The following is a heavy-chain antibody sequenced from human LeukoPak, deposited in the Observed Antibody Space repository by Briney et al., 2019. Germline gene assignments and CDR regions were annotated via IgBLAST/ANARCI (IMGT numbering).Heavy chain of an antibody. CDR3: ARDGVGYYDSSGYYYFQH. CDR2: INPNSGGT. D-gene: IGHD3-22*01. J-gene: IGHJ1*01. CDR1: GYTFTRYY. V-gene: IGHV1-2*02. Sequence: ASVKVSCKASGYTFTRYYMHWGRQAPGQGLEWMGWINPNSGGTNYAQKFQGRVTMTRDTSISTAYMELSRLRSDDTAVYYCARDGVGYYDSSGYYYFQHWGQGTLVTVSS.